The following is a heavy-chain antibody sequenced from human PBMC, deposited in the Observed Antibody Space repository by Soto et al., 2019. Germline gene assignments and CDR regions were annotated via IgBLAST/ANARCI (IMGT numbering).Heavy chain of an antibody. CDR3: ARARIAVAGYDN. V-gene: IGHV3-74*01. D-gene: IGHD6-19*01. Sequence: GGSLRLSCAASGFTFSSYWMHWVRQAPGKGLVWVSRINSDGSSTSYADSVKGRFTISRDNAKNTLYLQMNSLRAEDTAVYYCARARIAVAGYDNWGQGTLVTVSS. CDR2: INSDGSST. CDR1: GFTFSSYW. J-gene: IGHJ4*02.